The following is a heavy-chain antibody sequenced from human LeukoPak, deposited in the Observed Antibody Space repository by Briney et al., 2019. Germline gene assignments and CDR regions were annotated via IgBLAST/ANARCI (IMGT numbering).Heavy chain of an antibody. Sequence: PGGSLRLSCAASGFTFSSYGMHWVRQAPGKGLEWVAFIRYDGSNKYYADSVKGRFTISRDNAKNSLYLQMNSLRAEDTAVYYCARDLPKSGSSSPGVYPWGQGTLVTVSS. D-gene: IGHD6-6*01. CDR1: GFTFSSYG. CDR3: ARDLPKSGSSSPGVYP. J-gene: IGHJ5*02. V-gene: IGHV3-30*02. CDR2: IRYDGSNK.